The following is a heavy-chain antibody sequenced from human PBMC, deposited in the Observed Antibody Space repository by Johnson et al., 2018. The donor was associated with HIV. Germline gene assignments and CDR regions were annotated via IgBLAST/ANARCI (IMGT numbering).Heavy chain of an antibody. D-gene: IGHD3-22*01. J-gene: IGHJ3*01. CDR2: INWNGGST. V-gene: IGHV3-20*04. CDR1: GFTFDDYG. CDR3: ARKKLQYYDSSGYYDHAFDV. Sequence: VQLVESGGGVVRRGGSLRLSCAASGFTFDDYGMSWVRQAPGKGLEWVSGINWNGGSTGYADSVKGRFTISRDNAKNSLYLQMNSLRAEDTAVYYCARKKLQYYDSSGYYDHAFDVWGQGTMVTVSS.